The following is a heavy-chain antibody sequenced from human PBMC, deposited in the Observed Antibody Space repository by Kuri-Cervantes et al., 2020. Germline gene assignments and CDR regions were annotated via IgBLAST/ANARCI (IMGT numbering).Heavy chain of an antibody. V-gene: IGHV1-24*01. Sequence: TCKVSGYTLTELSMHWVRQAPGKGLEWMGGFDPEDGETIYAQKFQGRVTMTEDTSTDTAYMELSSLRSEDTAVYYCARGYYGSGSYYNAPGYWGQGTLVTVSS. CDR2: FDPEDGET. D-gene: IGHD3-10*01. J-gene: IGHJ4*02. CDR1: GYTLTELS. CDR3: ARGYYGSGSYYNAPGY.